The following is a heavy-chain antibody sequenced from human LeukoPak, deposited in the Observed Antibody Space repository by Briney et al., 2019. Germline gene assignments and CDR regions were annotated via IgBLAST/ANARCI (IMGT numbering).Heavy chain of an antibody. CDR1: GFTFDDYG. CDR2: INWNGGST. J-gene: IGHJ4*02. D-gene: IGHD4-23*01. Sequence: GGSPRLSCAASGFTFDDYGMSWVRQAPGKGLEWVSGINWNGGSTGYADSVKGRFTISRDNAKNSLYLQMNSLRAEDTALYYCARVLGGNRRSGRYFDYWGQGTLVTVSS. CDR3: ARVLGGNRRSGRYFDY. V-gene: IGHV3-20*04.